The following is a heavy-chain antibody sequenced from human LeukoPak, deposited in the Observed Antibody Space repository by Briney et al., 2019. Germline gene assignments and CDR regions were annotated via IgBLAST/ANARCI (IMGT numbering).Heavy chain of an antibody. Sequence: PGGSLRLSCAASGFTLSTYAMSWVRQAPGKGLEWVSAISGSGGSTYYADSVKGRFTISRDNSKNTLYLQMNSLRAEDTAVYYCAKYLSHYYGSGSYYNDATNFDYWGQGTLVTVSS. J-gene: IGHJ4*02. CDR2: ISGSGGST. V-gene: IGHV3-23*01. CDR3: AKYLSHYYGSGSYYNDATNFDY. CDR1: GFTLSTYA. D-gene: IGHD3-10*01.